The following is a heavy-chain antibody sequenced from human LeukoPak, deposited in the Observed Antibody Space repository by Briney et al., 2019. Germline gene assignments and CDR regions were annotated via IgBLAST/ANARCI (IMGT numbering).Heavy chain of an antibody. D-gene: IGHD5-18*01. Sequence: ASVKVSCKASGYTFTGYYMHWVRQAPGQGLEWMGWINPNSGGTNYAQKFQGRVTMTRDTSISTAYMELSRLRSDDTAVYYCARDRGTWIQLWLFDYWGQGTLVTVSS. CDR3: ARDRGTWIQLWLFDY. V-gene: IGHV1-2*02. CDR2: INPNSGGT. J-gene: IGHJ4*02. CDR1: GYTFTGYY.